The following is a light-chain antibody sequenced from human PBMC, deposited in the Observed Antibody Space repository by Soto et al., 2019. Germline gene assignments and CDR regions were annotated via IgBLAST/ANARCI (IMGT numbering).Light chain of an antibody. CDR1: QSVSGSS. CDR3: QQYGSSPLT. J-gene: IGKJ4*01. CDR2: GAS. Sequence: EIVLTQSPGTLSLSPGERATLSCRASQSVSGSSLAWYQQKPGQAPRLLIYGASSRATGTPDRFSDSGSGTEFTLTISRLEPEDFAVYYCQQYGSSPLTFGGGTKVEIK. V-gene: IGKV3-20*01.